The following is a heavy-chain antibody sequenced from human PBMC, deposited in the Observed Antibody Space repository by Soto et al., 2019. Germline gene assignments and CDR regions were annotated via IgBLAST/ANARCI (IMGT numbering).Heavy chain of an antibody. CDR3: ARRIVSFCMEWYYYYRMLF. CDR2: INPSGGST. Sequence: GASVKVSCKASGYTFTSYYMHWVRQAPGQGLEWMGIINPSGGSTSYAQKFQGRVTMTRDTSTSTVYMELSSLRSEDTAVYYCARRIVSFCMEWYYYYRMLFSGPGLLVSVS. V-gene: IGHV1-46*01. J-gene: IGHJ6*02. CDR1: GYTFTSYY. D-gene: IGHD1-26*01.